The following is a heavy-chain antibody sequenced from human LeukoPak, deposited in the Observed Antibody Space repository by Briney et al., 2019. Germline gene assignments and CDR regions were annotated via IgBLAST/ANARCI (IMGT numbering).Heavy chain of an antibody. CDR3: ARAPLKYSSGWIFAN. CDR1: GFTFSSYA. D-gene: IGHD6-19*01. J-gene: IGHJ4*02. V-gene: IGHV3-30-3*01. CDR2: ISYDGSNK. Sequence: PGRSLRLSCAASGFTFSSYAMHWVRQAPGKGLEWVAVISYDGSNKYYADSVKGRFTISRDNSKNTLYLQMNSLRAEDTAVYYCARAPLKYSSGWIFANWGQGTXVXVSS.